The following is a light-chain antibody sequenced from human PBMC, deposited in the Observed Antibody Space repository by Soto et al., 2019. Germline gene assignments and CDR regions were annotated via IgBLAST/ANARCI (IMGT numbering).Light chain of an antibody. CDR3: QQYNSYPIT. CDR2: DAS. V-gene: IGKV1-5*01. Sequence: DIQMTQSPSTLSASVGDRATITCRASQSISSWLAWYQQKPGKAPKLLIYDASSLESGVPSRFSGSGSGTEFTLTISSLQPDDFATYYCQQYNSYPITFGQGTRLEI. CDR1: QSISSW. J-gene: IGKJ5*01.